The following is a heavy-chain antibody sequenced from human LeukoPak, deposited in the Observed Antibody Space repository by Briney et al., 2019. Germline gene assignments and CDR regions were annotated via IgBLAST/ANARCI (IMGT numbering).Heavy chain of an antibody. D-gene: IGHD6-6*01. CDR3: ARDFSGYSSSSWFDP. CDR2: IKQDGSEK. V-gene: IGHV3-7*01. J-gene: IGHJ5*02. CDR1: GFTFSSYW. Sequence: GGSLRLSCAASGFTFSSYWMSWVRQAPGKGLEWVANIKQDGSEKYYVDSVKGRFTISRDNAKNSLYLQMNSLRAEDTAVYYCARDFSGYSSSSWFDPWGQGTLVTVSS.